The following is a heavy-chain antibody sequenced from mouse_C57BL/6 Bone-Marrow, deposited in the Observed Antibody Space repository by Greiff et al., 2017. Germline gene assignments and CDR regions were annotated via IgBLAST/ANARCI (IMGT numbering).Heavy chain of an antibody. CDR3: CEDCAVYYCALGWFYFDY. CDR1: YTFS. V-gene: IGHV1-87*01. J-gene: IGHJ2*01. D-gene: IGHD2-3*01. CDR2: GQGLEWIG. Sequence: QVQLQQSGPELARPWASVKISCQAFYTFSRRVHSAIMDPNYWLQWVKQRPGQGLEWIGAIYPGNGDTGSNQKLKGKATLNAHKSSSTAYMQLSTLTCEDCAVYYCALGWFYFDYWGQGTTLTVST.